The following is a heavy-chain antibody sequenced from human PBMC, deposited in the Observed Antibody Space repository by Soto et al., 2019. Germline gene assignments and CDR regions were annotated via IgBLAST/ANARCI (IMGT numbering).Heavy chain of an antibody. CDR1: GYSFTSFW. V-gene: IGHV5-51*01. D-gene: IGHD3-22*01. CDR2: IYPGDSDT. CDR3: ARRGSSGYSRRHYYGMDV. J-gene: IGHJ6*02. Sequence: GESLKISCKGSGYSFTSFWIGWVRQMPGKSLEWMGIIYPGDSDTTYSPSFQGPVTISVDKSISTAYLQWGSLKASDTAMYYCARRGSSGYSRRHYYGMDVWGQGTTVTVSS.